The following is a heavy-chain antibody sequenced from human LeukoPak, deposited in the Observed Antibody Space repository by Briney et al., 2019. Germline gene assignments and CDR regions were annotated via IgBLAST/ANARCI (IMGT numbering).Heavy chain of an antibody. V-gene: IGHV1-18*01. CDR1: GYTFTSYG. CDR2: ISAYNGST. J-gene: IGHJ5*02. Sequence: ASVKVSCKASGYTFTSYGISWVRQAPGQGLEWMGWISAYNGSTNYAQKLQGRVTMTTDTSTSTAYMELRSLRSDDTAVYYCARDLIAAAGTFWFDPWGQGTLVTVSS. D-gene: IGHD6-13*01. CDR3: ARDLIAAAGTFWFDP.